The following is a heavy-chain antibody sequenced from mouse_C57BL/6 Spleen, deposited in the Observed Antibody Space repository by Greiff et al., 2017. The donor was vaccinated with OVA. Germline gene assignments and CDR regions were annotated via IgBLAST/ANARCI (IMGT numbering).Heavy chain of an antibody. CDR1: GFTFSSYT. J-gene: IGHJ2*01. CDR3: ARQIISNYLDY. Sequence: EVQVVESGGGLVKPGGSLKLSCAASGFTFSSYTMSWVRQTPEKRLEWVATISGGGGNTYYPDSVKGRFTISRDNAKNTLYLQMSSLRSEDTALYYCARQIISNYLDYWGQGTTLTVSS. V-gene: IGHV5-9*01. D-gene: IGHD1-3*01. CDR2: ISGGGGNT.